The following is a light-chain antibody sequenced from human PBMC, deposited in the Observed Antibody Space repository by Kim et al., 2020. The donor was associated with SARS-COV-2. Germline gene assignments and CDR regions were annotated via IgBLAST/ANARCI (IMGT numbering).Light chain of an antibody. CDR1: QSVTTNY. CDR2: GAS. Sequence: LSPGERVTLSGRASQSVTTNYLAWYQQKPGQAPRLLIYGASSRATDIPHRFSGTGSGTDFTLTISRLEPEDCAVYYCQQYGSSPHTFGQGTKLEIK. J-gene: IGKJ2*01. CDR3: QQYGSSPHT. V-gene: IGKV3-20*01.